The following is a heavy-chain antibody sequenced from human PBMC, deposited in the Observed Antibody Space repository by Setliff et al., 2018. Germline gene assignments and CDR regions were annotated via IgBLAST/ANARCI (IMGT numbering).Heavy chain of an antibody. J-gene: IGHJ4*02. V-gene: IGHV4-61*01. CDR2: VYYSGTA. D-gene: IGHD5-12*01. CDR3: ARGGTFRYFDF. Sequence: KTSETLSLTCTVSGGSVGNSYYYWSWIRQPPGKGLEFIGYVYYSGTANYSPSLRSRLTISVDTSKNQFSLKLRSVTAADTAVYYCARGGTFRYFDFWGQGAPVTVSS. CDR1: GGSVGNSYYY.